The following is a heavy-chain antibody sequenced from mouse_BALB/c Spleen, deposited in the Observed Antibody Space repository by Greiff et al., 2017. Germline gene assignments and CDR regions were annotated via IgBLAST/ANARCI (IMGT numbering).Heavy chain of an antibody. CDR3: AREYRQYYFDY. CDR2: ILPGSGST. D-gene: IGHD2-14*01. V-gene: IGHV1-9*01. CDR1: GYTFSSYW. Sequence: VKLMESGAELMKPGASVKISCKATGYTFSSYWIEWVKQRPGHGLEWIGEILPGSGSTNYNEKFKGKATFTADTSSNTAYMQLSSLTSEDSAVYYCAREYRQYYFDYWGQGTTLTVSS. J-gene: IGHJ2*01.